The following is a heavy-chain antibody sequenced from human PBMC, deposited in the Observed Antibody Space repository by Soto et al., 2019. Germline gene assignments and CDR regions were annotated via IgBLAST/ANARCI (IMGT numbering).Heavy chain of an antibody. J-gene: IGHJ6*03. V-gene: IGHV4-39*01. CDR3: ARIDGSGSYYKVYYYYYMDV. CDR2: IYYSGST. D-gene: IGHD3-10*01. Sequence: ETLSLTCTVSGGSISSSSYYWGWIRQPPGKGLEWIGSIYYSGSTYYNPSLKSRVTISVDTSKNQFSLKLSSVTAADTAVYYCARIDGSGSYYKVYYYYYMDVWGKGTTVTVSS. CDR1: GGSISSSSYY.